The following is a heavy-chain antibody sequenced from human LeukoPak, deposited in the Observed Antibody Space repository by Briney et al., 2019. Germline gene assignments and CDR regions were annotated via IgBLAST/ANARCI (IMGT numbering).Heavy chain of an antibody. D-gene: IGHD3-10*01. Sequence: SQTLSLTCAISGDSLSSNSAAWDWIRQSPSRGLEWLGRTYCRSKCYNDYAVPVRSRITINPDTSKNQFSLQLNFVTPEDTAVYYCAREVTLVRGALGWLDPWGQGTLVTVSS. CDR3: AREVTLVRGALGWLDP. J-gene: IGHJ5*02. CDR1: GDSLSSNSAA. CDR2: TYCRSKCYN. V-gene: IGHV6-1*01.